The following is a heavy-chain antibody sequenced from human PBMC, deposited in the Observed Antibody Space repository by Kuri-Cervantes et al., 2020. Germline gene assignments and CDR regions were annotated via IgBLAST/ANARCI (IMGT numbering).Heavy chain of an antibody. Sequence: SVKVSCKASGGTFSNYVTTWVRQAPGLGLEWMGGIIPMLGTANYAQKFQDRVTITADESTSTAYMELSSLRSEDTAVYYCARTSGPDIFDFDYWGQGTLVTVSS. CDR1: GGTFSNYV. J-gene: IGHJ4*02. V-gene: IGHV1-69*13. D-gene: IGHD3-9*01. CDR2: IIPMLGTA. CDR3: ARTSGPDIFDFDY.